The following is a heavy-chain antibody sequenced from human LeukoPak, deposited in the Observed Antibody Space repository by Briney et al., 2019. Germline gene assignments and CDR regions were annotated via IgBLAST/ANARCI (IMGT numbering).Heavy chain of an antibody. V-gene: IGHV1-69*01. D-gene: IGHD2-2*01. CDR3: ARDQGYCSSTSCLYSSSSSMVAFDI. CDR2: IIPIFGTA. Sequence: SVKVSCKASGGTFSSYAISWVRQAPGQGLEWMGGIIPIFGTANYAQKFQGRVTITADESTSTAYMELSSLRSEDTAVYYCARDQGYCSSTSCLYSSSSSMVAFDIWGQGTMVTVSS. J-gene: IGHJ3*02. CDR1: GGTFSSYA.